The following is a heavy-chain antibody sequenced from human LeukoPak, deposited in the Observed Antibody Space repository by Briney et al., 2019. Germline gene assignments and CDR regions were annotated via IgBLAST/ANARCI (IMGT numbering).Heavy chain of an antibody. CDR1: GYTFTSYY. Sequence: VSVKVSCKASGYTFTSYYMHWVRQAPGQGLEWMGIINPSGGSTSYAQKFQGRVTMTRDTSASTVYMELSSLRSEDTAVYYCARGPVPYCSSTSCRRNVWGQGTTVTVSS. V-gene: IGHV1-46*01. D-gene: IGHD2-2*01. J-gene: IGHJ6*02. CDR2: INPSGGST. CDR3: ARGPVPYCSSTSCRRNV.